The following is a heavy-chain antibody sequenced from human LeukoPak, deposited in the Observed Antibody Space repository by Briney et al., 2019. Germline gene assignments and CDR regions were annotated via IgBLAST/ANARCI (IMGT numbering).Heavy chain of an antibody. J-gene: IGHJ5*02. CDR3: ARAGRTMVRGVKGGCWFDP. CDR2: INPNSGGT. CDR1: GYTFTGYY. D-gene: IGHD3-10*01. Sequence: ASVKVSCKASGYTFTGYYMHWVRQAPGQGLEWMGWINPNSGGTNYAQKFQGWVTMTRDTSTSTAYMELSRLRSDDTAVYYCARAGRTMVRGVKGGCWFDPWGQGTLVTVSS. V-gene: IGHV1-2*04.